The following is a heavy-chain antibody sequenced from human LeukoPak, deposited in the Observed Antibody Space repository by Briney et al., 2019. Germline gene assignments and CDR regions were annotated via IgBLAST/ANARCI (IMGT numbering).Heavy chain of an antibody. Sequence: SETLSLTCTVSGGSISFYYWSWIRQPPGKGLEWIGSIYYSGTTYYNPSLKSRITISIDTSKNHFSLKLSSVTAADTAVYYCARLKESQKIFDNWGQGTLVTVSS. V-gene: IGHV4-59*04. J-gene: IGHJ4*02. CDR2: IYYSGTT. CDR3: ARLKESQKIFDN. CDR1: GGSISFYY.